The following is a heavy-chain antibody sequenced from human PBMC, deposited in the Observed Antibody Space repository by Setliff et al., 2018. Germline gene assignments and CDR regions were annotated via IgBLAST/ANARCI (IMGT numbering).Heavy chain of an antibody. D-gene: IGHD3-3*01. J-gene: IGHJ5*02. Sequence: PSETLSLTCVVYGGSFSGYQWSWIRQAPGKGLEWVANINQAGSAKYYVDSVKGRFTIFRDNAKNSLSLQMNDLRVEDTSVYYCGRDVFDFRTGQGGPWGQGTRDTVSS. CDR3: GRDVFDFRTGQGGP. CDR2: INQAGSAK. CDR1: GGSFSGYQ. V-gene: IGHV3-7*01.